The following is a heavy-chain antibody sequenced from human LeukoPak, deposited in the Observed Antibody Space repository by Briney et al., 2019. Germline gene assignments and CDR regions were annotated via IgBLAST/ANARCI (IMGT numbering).Heavy chain of an antibody. CDR2: IYSGGST. D-gene: IGHD4-17*01. J-gene: IGHJ4*02. Sequence: PAGSLSLSWAASGFTLSSHYMSCVRQPPAQGLDSSSVIYSGGSTYYADAVKGPFSISRNTSKNTLYLQMNSPRAEDTAVYYCVRGDYRDYTLFDYWGQGTLVTVSS. V-gene: IGHV3-53*01. CDR1: GFTLSSHY. CDR3: VRGDYRDYTLFDY.